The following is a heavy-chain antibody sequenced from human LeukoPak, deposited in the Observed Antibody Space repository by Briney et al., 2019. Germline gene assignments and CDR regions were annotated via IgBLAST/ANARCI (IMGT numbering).Heavy chain of an antibody. CDR3: ARDPEIETGFDY. J-gene: IGHJ4*02. Sequence: PGGSLRLSCAASGFTFSSYSMNWVRQAPGKGLEWVSSISSSSSYIYYADSAKGRFTISRDNAKNSLYLQMNSLRAEDTAVYYCARDPEIETGFDYWGQGTLVTVSS. CDR1: GFTFSSYS. V-gene: IGHV3-21*01. D-gene: IGHD5-24*01. CDR2: ISSSSSYI.